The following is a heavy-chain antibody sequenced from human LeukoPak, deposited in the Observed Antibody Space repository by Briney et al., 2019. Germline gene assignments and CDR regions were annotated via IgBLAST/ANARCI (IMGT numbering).Heavy chain of an antibody. CDR3: ARGSRTYGVDV. CDR1: GDSVSSNSAT. CDR2: TYYRSKWYN. Sequence: SQTLSLTCAISGDSVSSNSATRNWIRQSPSRGLEWLGRTYYRSKWYNDYAVSVKSRMTINPDTSKNQFSLQLNSVTPEDTAVYYCARGSRTYGVDVWGQGTTVTVSS. V-gene: IGHV6-1*01. J-gene: IGHJ6*02.